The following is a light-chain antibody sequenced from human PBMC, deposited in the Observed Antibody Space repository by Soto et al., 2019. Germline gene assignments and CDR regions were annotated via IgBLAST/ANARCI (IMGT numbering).Light chain of an antibody. V-gene: IGKV4-1*01. CDR1: QSVLYSSNNKNY. J-gene: IGKJ1*01. Sequence: DLELIHSPDALALSLGARATINCKSSQSVLYSSNNKNYLAWYQQKPGQPPKRLIHWASTRESGVPDRFSGSGSGTDFTLTISSLQAEDVAVYYCQQYYSTPRTFGQGTKVDIK. CDR3: QQYYSTPRT. CDR2: WAS.